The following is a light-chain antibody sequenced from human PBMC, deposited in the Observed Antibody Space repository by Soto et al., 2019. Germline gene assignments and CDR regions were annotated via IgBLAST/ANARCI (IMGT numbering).Light chain of an antibody. J-gene: IGKJ1*01. CDR2: GAS. Sequence: EIVLTQSPATLSLSPGERATLSCRASQSVGSNFAWYQQKPGQAPRLLIYGASTRATDIPGRFSGSGSGTEFTLTISSPQSEDFAVYYCQQYNNWPRTFGQGTKVDIK. CDR1: QSVGSN. V-gene: IGKV3-15*01. CDR3: QQYNNWPRT.